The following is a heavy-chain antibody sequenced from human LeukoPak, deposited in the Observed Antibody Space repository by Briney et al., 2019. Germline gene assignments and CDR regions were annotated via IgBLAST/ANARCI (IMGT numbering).Heavy chain of an antibody. D-gene: IGHD3-3*01. Sequence: PSETLSLTCTVSGDSISTYYWSWIRQPPGKGLEWIGCIYYSGSTNYNPSLKSRVTISVDTSNNQFSLKLSSVTAADTAVYYCARAWTRVRFLEWLCLDTWGQGTLVTVSS. V-gene: IGHV4-59*01. CDR2: IYYSGST. J-gene: IGHJ5*02. CDR1: GDSISTYY. CDR3: ARAWTRVRFLEWLCLDT.